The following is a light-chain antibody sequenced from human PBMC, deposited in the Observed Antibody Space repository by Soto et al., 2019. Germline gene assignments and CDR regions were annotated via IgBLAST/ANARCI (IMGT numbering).Light chain of an antibody. Sequence: EVVLTQSPGTLSLSPGERATVSCRASQTISRNYLAWYQKKPGQAPRLLIYGASTRATGIPDRFTGSGSGTDLTLTIARLEPEDFAVYYCQQYGGPVPWTFGQGTKVEV. CDR1: QTISRNY. CDR2: GAS. CDR3: QQYGGPVPWT. J-gene: IGKJ1*01. V-gene: IGKV3-20*01.